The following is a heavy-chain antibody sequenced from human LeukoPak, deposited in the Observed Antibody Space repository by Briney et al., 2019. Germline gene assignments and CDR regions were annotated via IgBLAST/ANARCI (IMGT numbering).Heavy chain of an antibody. Sequence: PSQTLSLTCAVSGGSISSGGYSWSWIRQPPGKGLEWIGYIYHSGSTYYNPSLKSRVTISVDRSKNQFSLKLSSVTAADTAVYYCARGGHYGSGSDFDYWDQGTLVTVSS. V-gene: IGHV4-30-2*01. J-gene: IGHJ4*02. CDR1: GGSISSGGYS. D-gene: IGHD3-10*01. CDR2: IYHSGST. CDR3: ARGGHYGSGSDFDY.